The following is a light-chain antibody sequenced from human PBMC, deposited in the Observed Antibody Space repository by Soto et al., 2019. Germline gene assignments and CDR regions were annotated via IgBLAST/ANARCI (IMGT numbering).Light chain of an antibody. CDR3: AVWDDSLTGWV. CDR1: SGHSSYI. J-gene: IGLJ3*02. CDR2: LEGSGSY. V-gene: IGLV4-60*03. Sequence: QSVLTQSSSASASLGSSVKLTCTLSSGHSSYIIAWHQQQPGKAPRYLMKLEGSGSYNKGSGVPDRFSGSSSGADRYLTISNLQSEDEADYYCAVWDDSLTGWVFGGGTKLTVL.